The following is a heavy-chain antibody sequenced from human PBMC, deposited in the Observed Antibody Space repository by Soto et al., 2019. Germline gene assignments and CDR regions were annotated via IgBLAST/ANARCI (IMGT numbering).Heavy chain of an antibody. CDR2: IYYSGST. CDR3: ARLVQWLGNWFDP. Sequence: QLQLQESGPGLVKPSETLSLTCTVSGGSISSSSYYWGWIRQPPGKGLEWIGSIYYSGSTYYNPSLKSRVTLCVDTSKNQFSLKLSSVTAADTAVYYCARLVQWLGNWFDPWGQGTLVTVSS. CDR1: GGSISSSSYY. J-gene: IGHJ5*02. V-gene: IGHV4-39*01. D-gene: IGHD6-19*01.